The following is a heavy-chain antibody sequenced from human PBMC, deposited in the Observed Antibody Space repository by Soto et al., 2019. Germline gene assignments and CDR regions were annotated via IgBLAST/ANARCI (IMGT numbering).Heavy chain of an antibody. CDR2: IYTNGSS. V-gene: IGHV4-4*07. CDR3: ARDGPRQLGVFPLVYGMDV. J-gene: IGHJ6*02. CDR1: GDSITSYF. Sequence: SETLSLTCTVSGDSITSYFWTWIRQPAGKGLECIGRIYTNGSSNSNPSLKSRVTMSTDTSKSQFSLKLTSVTAADTAVYYSARDGPRQLGVFPLVYGMDVWGQGTTGT. D-gene: IGHD1-1*01.